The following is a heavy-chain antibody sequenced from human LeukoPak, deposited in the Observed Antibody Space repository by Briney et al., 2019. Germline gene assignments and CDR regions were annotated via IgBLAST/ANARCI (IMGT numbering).Heavy chain of an antibody. CDR1: GFTFDDYG. V-gene: IGHV3-20*04. CDR3: ASTGYSSGWYWFDP. D-gene: IGHD6-19*01. Sequence: GGSLRLSCTASGFTFDDYGVSWVRQAPGKGLEWGSGFNWNGGSTGYADSVKGRFTISRDNAKNSLYLQMNSLRAEDTALYYCASTGYSSGWYWFDPWGQGTLVTVSS. J-gene: IGHJ5*02. CDR2: FNWNGGST.